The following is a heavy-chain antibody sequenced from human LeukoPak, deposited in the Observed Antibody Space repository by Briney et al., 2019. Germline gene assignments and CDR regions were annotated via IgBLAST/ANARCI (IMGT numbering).Heavy chain of an antibody. CDR3: ARSPARRPYYYYGMDV. D-gene: IGHD6-6*01. CDR2: IYHSGST. Sequence: PSETLSLTCAVSGGSISSSNWWSWVRQPPGKGLEWIGEIYHSGSTNYNPSLKSRVTISVDKSKNRFSLKLSSVTAADTAVYYCARSPARRPYYYYGMDVWGQGTTVTVSS. CDR1: GGSISSSNW. V-gene: IGHV4-4*02. J-gene: IGHJ6*02.